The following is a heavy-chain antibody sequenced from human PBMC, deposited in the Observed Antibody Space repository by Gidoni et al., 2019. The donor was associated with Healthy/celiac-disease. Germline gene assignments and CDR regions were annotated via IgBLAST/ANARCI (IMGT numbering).Heavy chain of an antibody. CDR2: ISGSGGST. Sequence: EVQLLESGGGLVQPGGSLRLSCAASGFTFSSYAMSWVRQAPGEGLEWVSAISGSGGSTYYADSVKSRFTISRDNSKNTLYLQMNSLRAEDTAVYYCAKGLGLWFGELEIDYWGQGTLVTVSS. D-gene: IGHD3-10*01. CDR1: GFTFSSYA. V-gene: IGHV3-23*01. J-gene: IGHJ4*02. CDR3: AKGLGLWFGELEIDY.